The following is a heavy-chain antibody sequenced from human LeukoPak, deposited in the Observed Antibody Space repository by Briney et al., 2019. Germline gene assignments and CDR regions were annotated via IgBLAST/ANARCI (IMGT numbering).Heavy chain of an antibody. V-gene: IGHV3-30*02. J-gene: IGHJ4*02. CDR1: GFTFSNNG. CDR3: AKARSSGSPALDF. D-gene: IGHD1-26*01. Sequence: PGGSLRLSCAASGFTFSNNGMHWVRQTPGKGLEWVAFTRYDESKTFYGDSVRGRFTISRDNSKNTLYLQMNSLTTDDSAVYYCAKARSSGSPALDFWVQGTLVTVSS. CDR2: TRYDESKT.